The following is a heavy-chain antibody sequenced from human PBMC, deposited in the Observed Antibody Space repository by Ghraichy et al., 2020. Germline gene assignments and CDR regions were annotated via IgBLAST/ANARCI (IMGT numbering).Heavy chain of an antibody. CDR3: ARGPLRGRRSSSSPGRAPTDPSRYYFDY. CDR1: GGSFSGYY. Sequence: SETLSLTCAVYGGSFSGYYWSWIRQPPGKGLEWIGEINHSGSTNYNPSLKSRVTISVDTSKNQFSLKLSSVTAADTAVYYCARGPLRGRRSSSSPGRAPTDPSRYYFDYWGQGTLVTVSS. D-gene: IGHD6-6*01. CDR2: INHSGST. J-gene: IGHJ4*02. V-gene: IGHV4-34*01.